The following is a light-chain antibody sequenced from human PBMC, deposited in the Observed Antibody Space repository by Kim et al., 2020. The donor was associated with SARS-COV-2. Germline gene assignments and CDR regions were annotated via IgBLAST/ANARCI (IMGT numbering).Light chain of an antibody. CDR1: QSVGRN. V-gene: IGKV3-15*01. CDR2: GTS. CDR3: QQYNNWPLPCT. J-gene: IGKJ2*02. Sequence: SPGESATHSCRASQSVGRNLAWYQQKPGQAPRLLFYGTSTRATGVPARFSASGSGTEFTLTISSLQSEDFAVYYCQQYNNWPLPCTFGQGTKLEI.